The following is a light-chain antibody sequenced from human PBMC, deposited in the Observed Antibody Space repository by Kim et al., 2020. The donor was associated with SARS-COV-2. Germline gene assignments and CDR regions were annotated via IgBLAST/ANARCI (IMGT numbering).Light chain of an antibody. CDR1: SGHSYDD. Sequence: ASVKLTCTLSSGHSYDDIAWHQQQPGKGPRFLMKVDNDGSHSKGVGIPDRFSVSSSGAERYLTISSLQSEDEADYYCQTWGTGFRVFGGGTQLTVL. CDR2: VDNDGSH. CDR3: QTWGTGFRV. V-gene: IGLV4-69*01. J-gene: IGLJ2*01.